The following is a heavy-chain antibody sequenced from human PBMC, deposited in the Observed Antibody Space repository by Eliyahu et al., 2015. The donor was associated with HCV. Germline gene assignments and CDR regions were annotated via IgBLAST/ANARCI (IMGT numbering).Heavy chain of an antibody. Sequence: QFQLHESGPGLVKPSETLSLMCSVSGGSITNSRYYWGWIRQPPGKGLEWIGSIYLCGSTPYNPSLRNRVSIDVDTSKSQFSLGLKSLTAADTAVYYCVTFTVFGVILDYWGPGSLVTVSS. CDR3: VTFTVFGVILDY. CDR1: GGSITNSRYY. D-gene: IGHD3-3*01. V-gene: IGHV4-39*01. J-gene: IGHJ4*02. CDR2: IYLCGST.